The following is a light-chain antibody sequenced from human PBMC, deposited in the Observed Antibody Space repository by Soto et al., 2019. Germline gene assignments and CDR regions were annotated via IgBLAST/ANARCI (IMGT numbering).Light chain of an antibody. V-gene: IGKV3-20*01. CDR1: QSVSSSY. CDR3: QQYGSSLVYT. Sequence: EIVLTQSPGTLSLSPGERATLSCRASQSVSSSYLAWYQQKPGQAPRLLIYGASSRATGIPDRFSGSGSGTDFTLTISRLEPGDFAVYYCQQYGSSLVYTFGQGTKLEIK. J-gene: IGKJ2*01. CDR2: GAS.